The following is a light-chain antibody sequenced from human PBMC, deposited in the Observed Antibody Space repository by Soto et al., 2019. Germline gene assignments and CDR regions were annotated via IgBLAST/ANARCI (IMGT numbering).Light chain of an antibody. CDR1: SNDIGGYNF. CDR3: NSYSGGNTLYV. J-gene: IGLJ1*01. Sequence: QSVLTHPASVAGSRGQSITIPCNGTSNDIGGYNFVSWFQQHPGKAPKLLICDVTRRPSGVSDRFSGSKSGNTASLTISGLQPEDEADYYCNSYSGGNTLYVFGSGTKVTVL. CDR2: DVT. V-gene: IGLV2-14*01.